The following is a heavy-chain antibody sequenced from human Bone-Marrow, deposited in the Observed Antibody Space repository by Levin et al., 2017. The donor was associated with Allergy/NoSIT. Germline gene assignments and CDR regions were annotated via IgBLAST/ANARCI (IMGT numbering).Heavy chain of an antibody. CDR2: INPHSGDT. CDR3: ARISYDYNSRLNYYYYYMDV. V-gene: IGHV1-2*06. D-gene: IGHD5-24*01. Sequence: PAASVKVSCKASGYIFTGYFMHWVRQAPGQRLEWMGRINPHSGDTHYAQKFQGRVTMTRDTSISTIYMELTRLRSDDTAVYYCARISYDYNSRLNYYYYYMDVWGKGTTVTVS. CDR1: GYIFTGYF. J-gene: IGHJ6*03.